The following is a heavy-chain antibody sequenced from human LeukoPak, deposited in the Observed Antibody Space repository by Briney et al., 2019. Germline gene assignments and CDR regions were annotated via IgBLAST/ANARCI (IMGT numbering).Heavy chain of an antibody. V-gene: IGHV3-23*01. J-gene: IGHJ4*02. CDR3: AKRHSSGYYFFDY. CDR1: GFTFSSYW. CDR2: ISGSGYST. D-gene: IGHD3-22*01. Sequence: PGGSLRLSCAASGFTFSSYWMHWVRQAPGKGLVWVSSISGSGYSTYHADSVEGRFTISRDNSKNTLYLQMNSLRADDTAVYYCAKRHSSGYYFFDYWGQGTLVTVSS.